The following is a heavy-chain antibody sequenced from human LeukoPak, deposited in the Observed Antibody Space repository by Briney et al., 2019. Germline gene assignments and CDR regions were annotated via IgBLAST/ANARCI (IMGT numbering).Heavy chain of an antibody. D-gene: IGHD5-18*01. Sequence: PSETLSLTCTVSGGSISSYYWSWIRQPPGKGLEWIGYIYYSGSTNYNPSLKSRVTISVDTSKNQFSLELSSVTAADTAVYYYARGLKDGYGYFVDYWGQGTLVTVSS. J-gene: IGHJ4*02. CDR3: ARGLKDGYGYFVDY. CDR1: GGSISSYY. CDR2: IYYSGST. V-gene: IGHV4-59*08.